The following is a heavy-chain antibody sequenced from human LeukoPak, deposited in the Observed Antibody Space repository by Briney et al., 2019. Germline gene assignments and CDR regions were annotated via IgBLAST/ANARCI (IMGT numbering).Heavy chain of an antibody. J-gene: IGHJ3*02. CDR3: AREARYCGGDCYSDAFDI. V-gene: IGHV1-2*02. CDR1: RYTFTGYY. Sequence: ASVKVSCKASRYTFTGYYMHWVRQAPGQGLEWMGWINPNSGGTNYAQKFQGRVTMTRDTSISTAYMELSRLRSDDTAVYYCAREARYCGGDCYSDAFDIWGQGTMVTVSS. D-gene: IGHD2-21*02. CDR2: INPNSGGT.